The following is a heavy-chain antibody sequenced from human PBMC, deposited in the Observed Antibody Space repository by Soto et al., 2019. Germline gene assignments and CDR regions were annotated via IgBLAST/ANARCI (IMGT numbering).Heavy chain of an antibody. D-gene: IGHD2-21*02. CDR1: GFTFSSYN. V-gene: IGHV3-21*01. J-gene: IGHJ5*02. Sequence: EVQLVESGGGLVKPGGSLRLSCEASGFTFSSYNMNWVRQAPGKGLEWVSSISSSSSYIYYADSVKGRFTISRDNAKNSLYLQMNSLRAEDTAVYYCARQYCGGDCPMPWPPWGQGTLVTVSS. CDR3: ARQYCGGDCPMPWPP. CDR2: ISSSSSYI.